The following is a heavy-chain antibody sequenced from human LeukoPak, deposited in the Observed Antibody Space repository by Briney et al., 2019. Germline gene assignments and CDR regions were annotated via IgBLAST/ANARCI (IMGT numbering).Heavy chain of an antibody. CDR1: GYTFTSYD. CDR3: ARASSEGYSSGWYARFWRKNYYYYGMDV. D-gene: IGHD6-19*01. CDR2: MNPNSGNT. J-gene: IGHJ6*02. V-gene: IGHV1-8*01. Sequence: ASVTVSCKASGYTFTSYDINWVRQATGQGLEWMGWMNPNSGNTGYAQKFQGRVTMTRNTSISTAYMELSSLRSEDTAVYYCARASSEGYSSGWYARFWRKNYYYYGMDVWGQGTTVTVFS.